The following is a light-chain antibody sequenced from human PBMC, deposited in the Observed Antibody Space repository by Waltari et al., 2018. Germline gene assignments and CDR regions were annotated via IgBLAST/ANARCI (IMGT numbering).Light chain of an antibody. J-gene: IGKJ1*01. Sequence: DIQMTKSPSSLSASVGDTVTITCRPSQSIGTYLNWYQHKPGRAPELLIYAASTLQGGVPSRFSGSGSETHFTLAISSLQREDFATYYCQQSYTTPRTFGQGTKVEIK. V-gene: IGKV1-39*01. CDR1: QSIGTY. CDR3: QQSYTTPRT. CDR2: AAS.